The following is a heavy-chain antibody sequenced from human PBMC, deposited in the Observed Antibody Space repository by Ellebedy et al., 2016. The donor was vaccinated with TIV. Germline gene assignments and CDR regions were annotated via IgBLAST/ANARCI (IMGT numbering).Heavy chain of an antibody. D-gene: IGHD2-2*02. CDR1: GITFSKYD. Sequence: GESLKISXEASGITFSKYDMSWVRQAQGKGLEWVSGISESGYTTYYADSVKGRFTISRDNSKNTLYLQMNSLRVEDTAVYYCAKNHDCSTPTCYRGGNWFDPWGQGTRVTVSS. CDR2: ISESGYTT. J-gene: IGHJ5*02. V-gene: IGHV3-23*01. CDR3: AKNHDCSTPTCYRGGNWFDP.